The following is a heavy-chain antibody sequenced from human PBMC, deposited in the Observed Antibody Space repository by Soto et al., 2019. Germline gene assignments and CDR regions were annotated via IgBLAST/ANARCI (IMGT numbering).Heavy chain of an antibody. Sequence: GGSLRLSCAASGFTFSSYWMSWVRQAPGKGLEWVANIKQDGSEKYYVDSVKGRFTISRDNAKNSLYLQMNSLRAEDTAVYYCARDLDCSGGSCYTPFRIYYYYGMDVWGQGTTVTVSS. CDR1: GFTFSSYW. D-gene: IGHD2-15*01. V-gene: IGHV3-7*05. J-gene: IGHJ6*02. CDR3: ARDLDCSGGSCYTPFRIYYYYGMDV. CDR2: IKQDGSEK.